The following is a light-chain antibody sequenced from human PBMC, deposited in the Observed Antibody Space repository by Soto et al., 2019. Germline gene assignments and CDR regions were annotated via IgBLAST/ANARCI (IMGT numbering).Light chain of an antibody. V-gene: IGKV3-20*01. CDR3: QQYDSSPWT. J-gene: IGKJ1*01. Sequence: EIVLTQSPGTLSLSPGERATLSCRTSQSVSRNYLAGYQQKPGQAPRLFIYGASSRAAGIPDRFSGFGSGTDFSLTISRLEPADFAVYYCQQYDSSPWTFDQGTKVEVK. CDR1: QSVSRNY. CDR2: GAS.